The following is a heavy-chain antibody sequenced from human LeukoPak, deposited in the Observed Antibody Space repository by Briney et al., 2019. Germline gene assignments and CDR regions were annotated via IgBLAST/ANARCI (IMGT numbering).Heavy chain of an antibody. CDR1: GGTFSSYA. CDR3: ARGNTIFGVVTYYYYYYMDV. V-gene: IGHV1-69*13. J-gene: IGHJ6*03. CDR2: IIPIFGTA. Sequence: SVKVSCMASGGTFSSYAISWVRQAPGQGLEWMGGIIPIFGTANYAQKFQGRVTITADESTSTAYMELSSLRSEDTAVYYCARGNTIFGVVTYYYYYYMDVWGKGTTVTVSS. D-gene: IGHD3-3*01.